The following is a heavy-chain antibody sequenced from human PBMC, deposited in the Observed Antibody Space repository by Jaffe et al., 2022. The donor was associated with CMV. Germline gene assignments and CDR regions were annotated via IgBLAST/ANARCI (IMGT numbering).Heavy chain of an antibody. CDR1: GGSISSSSYY. CDR2: IYYSGST. Sequence: QLQLQESGPGLVKPSETLSLTCTVSGGSISSSSYYWGWIRQPPGKGLEWIGSIYYSGSTYYNPSLKSRVTISVDTSKNQFSLKLSSVTAADTAVYYCARHASRGTGATVTTPLRPFDYWGQGTLVTVSS. CDR3: ARHASRGTGATVTTPLRPFDY. D-gene: IGHD4-17*01. V-gene: IGHV4-39*01. J-gene: IGHJ4*02.